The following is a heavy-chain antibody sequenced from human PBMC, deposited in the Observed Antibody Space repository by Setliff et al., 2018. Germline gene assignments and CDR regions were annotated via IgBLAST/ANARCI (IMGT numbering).Heavy chain of an antibody. D-gene: IGHD3-3*01. CDR3: ARRETYYNFWSGYYAY. J-gene: IGHJ4*02. CDR2: IYYSGST. Sequence: ETLSLTCTVSGGSISSSSYYWGWIRQPPGKGLGWIGSIYYSGSTYYNPSLKSRVTISVDTSKNQFSLKLSSVTAADTAVYYCARRETYYNFWSGYYAYWGQGTLVTVSS. V-gene: IGHV4-39*07. CDR1: GGSISSSSYY.